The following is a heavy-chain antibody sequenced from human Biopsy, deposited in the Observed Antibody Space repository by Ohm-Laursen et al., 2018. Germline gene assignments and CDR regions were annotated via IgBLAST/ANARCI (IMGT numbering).Heavy chain of an antibody. CDR2: IHYSGTT. J-gene: IGHJ4*02. Sequence: ETLSLTCSVSGVSISSTTYYWGWIRQPPGKGLEWIGSIHYSGTTYYHASLRSRVTISVDKSKNQFSLKLTSVTAAETAVYYCARQGEWEHFADYWGQGTLVSVSS. D-gene: IGHD1-26*01. CDR3: ARQGEWEHFADY. CDR1: GVSISSTTYY. V-gene: IGHV4-39*01.